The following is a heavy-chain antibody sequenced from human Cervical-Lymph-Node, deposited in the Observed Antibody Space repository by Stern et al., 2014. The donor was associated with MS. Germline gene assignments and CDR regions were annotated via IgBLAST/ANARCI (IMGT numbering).Heavy chain of an antibody. CDR1: GGTFSSYA. CDR3: APWPYYYDSSGPVP. Sequence: MQLVESGAEVKKPGSSVKVSCKASGGTFSSYAISWVRQAPGQGLEWMGGIIPIFGTANYAQKFQGRVTITADESTSTAYMELSSLRSEDTAVYYCAPWPYYYDSSGPVPWGQGTLVTVSS. CDR2: IIPIFGTA. J-gene: IGHJ5*02. D-gene: IGHD3-22*01. V-gene: IGHV1-69*01.